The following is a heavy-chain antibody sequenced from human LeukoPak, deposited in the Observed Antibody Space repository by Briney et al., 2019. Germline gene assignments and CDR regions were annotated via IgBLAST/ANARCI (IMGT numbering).Heavy chain of an antibody. V-gene: IGHV3-21*01. J-gene: IGHJ4*02. D-gene: IGHD1-1*01. CDR2: ISSSSSYI. CDR3: AREHSYRGAFDY. Sequence: GRSLRLSCAASGFTFSSYSMNWVRQAPGKGLEWVSSISSSSSYIYYADSVKGRFTISRDNAKNSLYLQMNSLRAEDTAVYYCAREHSYRGAFDYWGQGTLVTVSS. CDR1: GFTFSSYS.